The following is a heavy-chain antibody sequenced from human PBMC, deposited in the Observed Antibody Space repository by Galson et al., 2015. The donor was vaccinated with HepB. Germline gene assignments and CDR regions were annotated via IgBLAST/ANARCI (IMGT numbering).Heavy chain of an antibody. V-gene: IGHV1-69*13. Sequence: SVKVSCKASGGTFSSYAISWVRQAPGQGLEWMGGIIPIFGTANYAQKFQGRVAITADESTSTAYMELSSLRSEDTAVYYCARSIVGATNYYYYYMDVWGKGTTVTVSS. CDR1: GGTFSSYA. D-gene: IGHD1-26*01. CDR3: ARSIVGATNYYYYYMDV. J-gene: IGHJ6*03. CDR2: IIPIFGTA.